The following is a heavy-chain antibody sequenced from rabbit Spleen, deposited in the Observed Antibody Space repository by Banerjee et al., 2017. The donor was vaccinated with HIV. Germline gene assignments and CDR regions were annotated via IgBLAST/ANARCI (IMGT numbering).Heavy chain of an antibody. Sequence: QQQLVESGGDLVKPEGSLTLTCTASGFSFSSSYYMCWVRQAPGKGLEWIACIYGGNSGTTYYASWAKGRFTISKTSSTTVDLKMTSLTAADTATYFCARAIVPWLGLTRLDLWGQGTLVTVS. D-gene: IGHD4-1*01. J-gene: IGHJ3*01. CDR3: ARAIVPWLGLTRLDL. CDR2: IYGGNSGTT. CDR1: GFSFSSSYY. V-gene: IGHV1S45*01.